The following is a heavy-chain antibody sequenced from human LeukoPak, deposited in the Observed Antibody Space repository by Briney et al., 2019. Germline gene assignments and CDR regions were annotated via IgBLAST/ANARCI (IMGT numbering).Heavy chain of an antibody. Sequence: PGGSLRLSCAASGFTVSSDYMSWVRQAPGKGLEWVSVISGGGNTYYADTVKGRFTISRDNSKSTLYLQMHSLRAEDTAVYYCARDPYCSGGSCYQGWGQGTLVTVSS. D-gene: IGHD2-15*01. J-gene: IGHJ4*02. V-gene: IGHV3-66*01. CDR1: GFTVSSDY. CDR2: ISGGGNT. CDR3: ARDPYCSGGSCYQG.